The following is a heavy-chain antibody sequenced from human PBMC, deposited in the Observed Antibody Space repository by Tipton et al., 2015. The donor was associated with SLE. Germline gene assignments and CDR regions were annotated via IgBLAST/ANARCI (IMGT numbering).Heavy chain of an antibody. CDR2: ISNSETT. CDR3: AGAWQGYCSGGTCYVLDY. Sequence: TLSLTCTVSGGSFSSHYWSWIRQAPGKGLEWIGYISNSETTNYNPSLKSRVTISVDTSKNQFSLKLRSVTAADTAVYYCAGAWQGYCSGGTCYVLDYWGQGTLVTVSS. V-gene: IGHV4-59*11. J-gene: IGHJ4*02. CDR1: GGSFSSHY. D-gene: IGHD2-15*01.